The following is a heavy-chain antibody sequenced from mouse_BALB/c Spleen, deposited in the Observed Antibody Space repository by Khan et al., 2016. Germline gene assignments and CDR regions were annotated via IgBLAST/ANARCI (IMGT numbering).Heavy chain of an antibody. J-gene: IGHJ4*01. Sequence: QVQLQQSGPELVKAGASVKMSCTASGYTFTDYVISWVKQRTGQGLEWIGEIYTGSDNTYYNEKFKGKATLTADNSSNTAYMQLSSLTSEDFAVYFCARFDGKIMDYWGQGTSVTVSS. CDR2: IYTGSDNT. CDR3: ARFDGKIMDY. V-gene: IGHV1-81*01. CDR1: GYTFTDYV.